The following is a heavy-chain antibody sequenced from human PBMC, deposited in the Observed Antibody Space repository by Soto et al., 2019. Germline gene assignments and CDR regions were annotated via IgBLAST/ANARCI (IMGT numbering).Heavy chain of an antibody. Sequence: GGSLRLSCAASGFTFSSYAMSWVRQAPGKGLEWVSAISGSGGSTYYADSVKGRFTISRDNSKNTLYLQMNSLRAEDTAVYYCAKRGYGSGSYAPGGYYYYMDVWGKGTTVTVSS. D-gene: IGHD3-10*01. CDR3: AKRGYGSGSYAPGGYYYYMDV. CDR2: ISGSGGST. CDR1: GFTFSSYA. J-gene: IGHJ6*03. V-gene: IGHV3-23*01.